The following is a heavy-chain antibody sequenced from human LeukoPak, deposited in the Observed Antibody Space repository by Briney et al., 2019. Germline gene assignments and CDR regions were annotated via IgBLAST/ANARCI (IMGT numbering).Heavy chain of an antibody. V-gene: IGHV1-69*04. CDR2: IIPILGIA. Sequence: SVKVSCKASGYTFTSHDINWVRQATGQGLEWMGRIIPILGIANYAQKFQGRVAITADKSTSTAYMELSSLRSEDTAVYYCARGRSGYDSDAFDIWGQGTMVTVSS. CDR1: GYTFTSHD. J-gene: IGHJ3*02. CDR3: ARGRSGYDSDAFDI. D-gene: IGHD5-12*01.